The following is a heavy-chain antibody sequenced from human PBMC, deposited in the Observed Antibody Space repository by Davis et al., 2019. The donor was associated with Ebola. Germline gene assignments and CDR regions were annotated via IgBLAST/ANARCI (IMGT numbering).Heavy chain of an antibody. CDR1: GFTFSSYS. Sequence: GGSLRLSCAASGFTFSSYSMNWVRQAPGKGLEWVSYISSSGSIIYYADSVKGRFTISRDNAKNSLYLQMNSLRAEDTAVYYCARVSDYYGMDVWGQGTTVTVSS. CDR2: ISSSGSII. CDR3: ARVSDYYGMDV. J-gene: IGHJ6*02. V-gene: IGHV3-48*04.